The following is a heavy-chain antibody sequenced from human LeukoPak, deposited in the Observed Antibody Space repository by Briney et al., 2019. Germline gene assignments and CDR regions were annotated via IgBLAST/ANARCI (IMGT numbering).Heavy chain of an antibody. CDR2: ISGSGSSI. CDR3: ASPGEGYCNGGSCYYFDY. D-gene: IGHD2-15*01. CDR1: GFTFSSYA. V-gene: IGHV3-48*03. Sequence: GGSLRLSCAASGFTFSSYAMHWVRQAPGKGLEWVSYISGSGSSIYYADSAKGRFTISRDNAKNSLYLQMDSLRAEDTAVYYCASPGEGYCNGGSCYYFDYWGQGTLVTVSS. J-gene: IGHJ4*02.